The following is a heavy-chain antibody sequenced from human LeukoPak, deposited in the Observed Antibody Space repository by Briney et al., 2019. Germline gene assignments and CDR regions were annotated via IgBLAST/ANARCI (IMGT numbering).Heavy chain of an antibody. J-gene: IGHJ4*02. V-gene: IGHV3-20*04. CDR2: INWNGGST. Sequence: PGGSLRLSCAASGFTFDDYGMSWVRQAPGKGLEWVSGINWNGGSTGYADSVKGRFTISRDNAKNSLYLQMNSLRAEDTALYYCARELPYYYDSSGYPCFDYWGQGTLVTVSS. D-gene: IGHD3-22*01. CDR1: GFTFDDYG. CDR3: ARELPYYYDSSGYPCFDY.